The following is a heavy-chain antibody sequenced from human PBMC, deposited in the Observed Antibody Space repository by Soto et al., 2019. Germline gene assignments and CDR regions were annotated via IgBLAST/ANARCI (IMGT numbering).Heavy chain of an antibody. CDR3: ARVERGTATTVVDAFDI. Sequence: QVQLQQWGAGLLKPSETLSLTCAVYGGSVSSGSYYWSWIRQPPGKGLEWIGEMSHSGGSHFNPSHKSRVTISVDTYKNQFSLKMSSVTAADTALYYCARVERGTATTVVDAFDIWGPGTMVTVSS. V-gene: IGHV4-34*01. D-gene: IGHD1-1*01. CDR1: GGSVSSGSYY. CDR2: MSHSGGS. J-gene: IGHJ3*02.